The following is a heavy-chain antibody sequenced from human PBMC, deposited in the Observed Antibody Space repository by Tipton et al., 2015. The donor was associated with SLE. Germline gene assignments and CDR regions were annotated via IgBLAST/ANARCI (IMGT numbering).Heavy chain of an antibody. CDR1: GGSISSRRYY. CDR3: ARARNYFGSGLNWFDS. Sequence: TLSLTCTVSGGSISSRRYYWGWIRQPPGKGLEWIGSIYYSGSTYYNPSLKSRVTISVDTSKNQFSLKLSSVTAADTAVYFCARARNYFGSGLNWFDSWGQGPLVTVSS. J-gene: IGHJ5*01. D-gene: IGHD3-10*01. CDR2: IYYSGST. V-gene: IGHV4-39*07.